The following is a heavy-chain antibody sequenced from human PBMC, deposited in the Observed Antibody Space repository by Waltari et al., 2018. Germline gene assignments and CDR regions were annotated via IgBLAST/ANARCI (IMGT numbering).Heavy chain of an antibody. D-gene: IGHD6-6*01. CDR3: ARDSSSSGKGDY. J-gene: IGHJ4*02. Sequence: QVQLVQSGAEVKKPGASVTVSCKASGYTFTNYSMHWVRQAPGQGLEWMGRSNPSGSSTSYALKFEDRVTMTRDTSTSTVYMQLSSLKSEDTAIYYCARDSSSSGKGDYWGQGTLVTVSS. V-gene: IGHV1-46*01. CDR1: GYTFTNYS. CDR2: SNPSGSST.